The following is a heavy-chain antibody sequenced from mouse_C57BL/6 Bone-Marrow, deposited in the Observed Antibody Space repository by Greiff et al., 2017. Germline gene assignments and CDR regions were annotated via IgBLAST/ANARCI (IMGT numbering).Heavy chain of an antibody. Sequence: EVHLVESGGGLVKPGGSLKLSCAASGFTFSSYAMSWVRQTPEKRLEWVATISDGGSYTYYPDNVKGRFTISRDNAKNNLYLQMRHLKSEDTAMYYCARDPGYDGYYPYWGQGNLVTVSA. CDR1: GFTFSSYA. V-gene: IGHV5-4*01. J-gene: IGHJ3*01. D-gene: IGHD2-3*01. CDR2: ISDGGSYT. CDR3: ARDPGYDGYYPY.